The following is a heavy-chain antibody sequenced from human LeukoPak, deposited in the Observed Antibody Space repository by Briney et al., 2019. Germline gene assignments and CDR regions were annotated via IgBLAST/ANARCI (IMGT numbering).Heavy chain of an antibody. CDR2: ISGSGGST. J-gene: IGHJ6*04. V-gene: IGHV3-23*01. D-gene: IGHD2-2*02. CDR1: GFTFSSYA. CDR3: ARHIPELDCSSTSCYTGAFDI. Sequence: GGSLRLSCAASGFTFSSYAMSWVRQAPGKGLEWVSAISGSGGSTYYADSVKGRFTISRDNSKNTLYLQMNSLRAEDTAVYYCARHIPELDCSSTSCYTGAFDIWGKGTTVTVSS.